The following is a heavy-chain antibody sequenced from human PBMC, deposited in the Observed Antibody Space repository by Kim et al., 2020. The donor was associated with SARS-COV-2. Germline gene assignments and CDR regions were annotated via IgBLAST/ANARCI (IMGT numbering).Heavy chain of an antibody. Sequence: GGSLRLSCAASGFTFSSYAMSWVRQAPGKGLEWVSAISGSGGSTYYADSVKGRFTISRDNSKNTLYLQMNSLRAEDTAVYYCAKHVLWFGDHRVRTPLDYWGQGTLVTVSS. J-gene: IGHJ4*02. V-gene: IGHV3-23*01. CDR1: GFTFSSYA. CDR2: ISGSGGST. CDR3: AKHVLWFGDHRVRTPLDY. D-gene: IGHD3-10*01.